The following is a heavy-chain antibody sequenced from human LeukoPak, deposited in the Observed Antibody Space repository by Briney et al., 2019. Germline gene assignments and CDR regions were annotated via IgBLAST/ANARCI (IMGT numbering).Heavy chain of an antibody. Sequence: ASVKVSCKASGYTFTGYYMHWVRQAPGQGLEWMGWISAYNGNTKYAQKVQGRVTMTTDTSTSTAYMELRSLRSDDTAVYYCARDRPDYYDSSAYLRGLYSAFGYWGQGTLVTVSS. CDR1: GYTFTGYY. CDR2: ISAYNGNT. V-gene: IGHV1-18*04. J-gene: IGHJ4*02. D-gene: IGHD3-22*01. CDR3: ARDRPDYYDSSAYLRGLYSAFGY.